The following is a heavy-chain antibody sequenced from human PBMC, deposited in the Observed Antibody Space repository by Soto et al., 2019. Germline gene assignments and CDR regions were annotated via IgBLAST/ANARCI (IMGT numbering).Heavy chain of an antibody. J-gene: IGHJ6*02. Sequence: EVQVLESGGGLVQPGGSLRLSCAVSGFTFTFSDYAVSWVRQAPGKGLEWVSGLSGSGGGIYYADSVKGRFSMSRDNSKKTLYLQMNSLTAADTAIYYCALHGDEYATSSYFYYYAMDVWGQGATVTVSS. CDR1: GFTFTFSDYA. CDR2: LSGSGGGI. CDR3: ALHGDEYATSSYFYYYAMDV. D-gene: IGHD2-2*01. V-gene: IGHV3-23*01.